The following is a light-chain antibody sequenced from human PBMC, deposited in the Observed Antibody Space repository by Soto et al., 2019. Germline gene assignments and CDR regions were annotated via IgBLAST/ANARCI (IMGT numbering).Light chain of an antibody. J-gene: IGLJ2*01. CDR2: DVS. CDR3: SSYTSSIVV. CDR1: SSDVGGYNY. V-gene: IGLV2-14*01. Sequence: QSALTQPASVSGSPGQSITISCTGTSSDVGGYNYVSWYQQHPGKAPKLMIYDVSNRPSGVSNRFSGSKSGNTASLTISGIQAEDEGDYYCSSYTSSIVVFGGGTKLTVL.